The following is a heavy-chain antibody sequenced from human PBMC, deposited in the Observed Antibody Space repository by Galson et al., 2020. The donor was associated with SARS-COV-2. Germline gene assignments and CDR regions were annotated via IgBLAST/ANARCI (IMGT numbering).Heavy chain of an antibody. CDR1: GFTFSSYG. CDR3: AKDRAWYYYDGSGFDY. J-gene: IGHJ4*02. D-gene: IGHD3-22*01. CDR2: ISYDGSNK. V-gene: IGHV3-30*18. Sequence: GESPKISCAASGFTFSSYGMHWVRQAPGKGLEWVAVISYDGSNKYYADSVKGRFTISRDNSKNTLYLQMNSLRAEDTAVYYCAKDRAWYYYDGSGFDYWGQGTLVTVSS.